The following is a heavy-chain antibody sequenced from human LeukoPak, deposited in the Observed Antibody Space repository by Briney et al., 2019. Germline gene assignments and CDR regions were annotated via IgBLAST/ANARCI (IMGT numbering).Heavy chain of an antibody. Sequence: GRSLRLSCAASGFTFSSYGMHWVRQAPGKGLEWVAVISYDGSNKYYADSVKGRFTISRDNSKNTLYLQMNSLRAEDTAVYYCAKMYDFRYWGQGTLVTVSS. CDR3: AKMYDFRY. D-gene: IGHD3-3*01. CDR1: GFTFSSYG. J-gene: IGHJ4*02. CDR2: ISYDGSNK. V-gene: IGHV3-30*18.